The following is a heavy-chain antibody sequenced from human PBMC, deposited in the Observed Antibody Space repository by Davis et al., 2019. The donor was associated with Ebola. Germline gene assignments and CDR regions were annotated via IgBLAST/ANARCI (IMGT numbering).Heavy chain of an antibody. Sequence: GESLKISCAASGFTFSSYGMHWVRQAPGKGLEWVAVISYDGSNKYYADSVKGRFTISRDNSKNTLYLQMNSLRAEDTAVYYCARRYDFWSGYYNYFDYWGQGTLVTVSS. V-gene: IGHV3-30*03. CDR3: ARRYDFWSGYYNYFDY. J-gene: IGHJ4*02. CDR2: ISYDGSNK. CDR1: GFTFSSYG. D-gene: IGHD3-3*01.